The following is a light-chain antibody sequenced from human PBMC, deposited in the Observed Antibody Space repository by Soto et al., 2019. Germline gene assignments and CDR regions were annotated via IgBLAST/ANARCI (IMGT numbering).Light chain of an antibody. CDR2: AAS. Sequence: IRVSKSAVTLSASVGDRVTITCRASQTITSWLAWYQQKPGKAPKLLIYAASTLQSGVPSRLSGSGSGTDFTLTISSLQPEDVATYYCQKYNSPPFTFGPGTKVAI. CDR1: QTITSW. J-gene: IGKJ3*01. CDR3: QKYNSPPFT. V-gene: IGKV1-27*01.